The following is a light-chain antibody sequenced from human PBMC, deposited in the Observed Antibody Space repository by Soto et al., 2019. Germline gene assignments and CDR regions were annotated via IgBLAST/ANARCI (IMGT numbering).Light chain of an antibody. V-gene: IGKV1-6*01. CDR2: GAS. CDR1: QDIRND. CDR3: LQDHIYPWT. Sequence: AIQMTQSPSSLSASVGDRVTITCRAGQDIRNDVGWYQQKPGKAPKLLIYGASSLQSGVPSRFSGSGSGTDFTLTISLLQPEDLETYHCLQDHIYPWTFGPGTKVEIK. J-gene: IGKJ1*01.